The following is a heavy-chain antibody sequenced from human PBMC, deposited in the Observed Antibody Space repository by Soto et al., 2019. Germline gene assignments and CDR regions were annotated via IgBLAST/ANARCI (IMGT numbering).Heavy chain of an antibody. D-gene: IGHD3-10*01. CDR3: ARGGGFGEQYSDAFDI. CDR1: GFTFSGYG. Sequence: EVQLVESGGGLVQAGGSLRLSCAASGFTFSGYGMHWVRQAAGESLVWVSVIGTSGHAFYADSVKVRFTITREDAKNSVYLQMNSLRDGDTAVYYCARGGGFGEQYSDAFDIWGQGTMVTVSS. V-gene: IGHV3-13*01. CDR2: IGTSGHA. J-gene: IGHJ3*02.